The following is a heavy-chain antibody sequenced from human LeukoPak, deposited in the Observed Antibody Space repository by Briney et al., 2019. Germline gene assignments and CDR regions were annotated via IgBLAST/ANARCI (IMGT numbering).Heavy chain of an antibody. D-gene: IGHD3-22*01. CDR3: ARGTYYYDSSGYLSSRYYFDY. Sequence: ASVKVSCKASGYTFTSYGISWVRQAPGQGLEWMGWISAYNGNTNYAQKLQGRVTMTTDTSTSTAYMELRSLRSDDTAVYYCARGTYYYDSSGYLSSRYYFDYWGQGTLVTVSS. V-gene: IGHV1-18*01. CDR2: ISAYNGNT. CDR1: GYTFTSYG. J-gene: IGHJ4*02.